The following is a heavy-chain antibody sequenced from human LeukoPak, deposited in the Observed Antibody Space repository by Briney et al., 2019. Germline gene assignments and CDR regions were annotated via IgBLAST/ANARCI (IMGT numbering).Heavy chain of an antibody. Sequence: GGSLRLSCAASGLTFRNHAIHWVRQAPGKGLEWVSSISSSSSYIYYADSVKGRFTISRDNAKNSLYLQMNSLRAEDTAVYYCVRDLYYYDSSGYSNYWGQGTLVTVSS. CDR1: GLTFRNHA. D-gene: IGHD3-22*01. J-gene: IGHJ4*02. V-gene: IGHV3-21*01. CDR3: VRDLYYYDSSGYSNY. CDR2: ISSSSSYI.